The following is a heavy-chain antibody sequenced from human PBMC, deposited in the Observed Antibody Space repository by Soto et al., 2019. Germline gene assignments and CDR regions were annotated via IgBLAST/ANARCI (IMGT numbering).Heavy chain of an antibody. J-gene: IGHJ4*02. Sequence: ASGKVSCKASGYTFTSYYMHWVRQAPGQGLEWMGIINPSGGSTGYAQKFQGRVTMTRDTSTSTVYMELSSLRSEDTAVYYCASIAAAGTGFDYWGQGTLVTVSS. D-gene: IGHD6-13*01. CDR2: INPSGGST. CDR3: ASIAAAGTGFDY. V-gene: IGHV1-46*01. CDR1: GYTFTSYY.